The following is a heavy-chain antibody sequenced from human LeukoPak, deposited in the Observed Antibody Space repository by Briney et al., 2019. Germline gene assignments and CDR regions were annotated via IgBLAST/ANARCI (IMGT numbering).Heavy chain of an antibody. CDR2: ISDSGGMT. D-gene: IGHD3-10*01. V-gene: IGHV3-23*01. CDR3: AKGNSASGSFRPFDY. CDR1: GFTFSSYA. J-gene: IGHJ4*02. Sequence: SGGSLRLSCAASGFTFSSYAMSWVRQAPGKGLEWVSAISDSGGMTSYADSVKGRFTISRDNSKSTQYLQMNSLRAEGTAVYYCAKGNSASGSFRPFDYWGQGTLVTVSS.